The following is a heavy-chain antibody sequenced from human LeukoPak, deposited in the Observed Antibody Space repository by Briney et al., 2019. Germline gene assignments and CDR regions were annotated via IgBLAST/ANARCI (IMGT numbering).Heavy chain of an antibody. J-gene: IGHJ6*03. V-gene: IGHV1-8*01. CDR2: MNPNSGNT. CDR1: GYTLTSYD. D-gene: IGHD6-13*01. Sequence: ASVKVSCKASGYTLTSYDINWVRQATGQGLEWMGWMNPNSGNTGYAQKFQGRVTMTRNTSISTAYMELSSLRSEDTAVYYCARGAYSSSFYYYYMDVWGKGTTVTVSS. CDR3: ARGAYSSSFYYYYMDV.